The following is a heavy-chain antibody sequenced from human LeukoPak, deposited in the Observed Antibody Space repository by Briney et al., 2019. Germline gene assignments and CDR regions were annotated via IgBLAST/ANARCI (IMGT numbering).Heavy chain of an antibody. Sequence: PGGSLRLSCAASGFTFSSYWMSWVRQAPGKGLEWVANIKQDGSEKYYVDSVKGRFTISRDNAKNSLYLQMNSLRAEDTAVYYGARVGYSSSWYLDGWGQGTLVTVSS. CDR1: GFTFSSYW. V-gene: IGHV3-7*01. D-gene: IGHD6-13*01. CDR3: ARVGYSSSWYLDG. CDR2: IKQDGSEK. J-gene: IGHJ4*02.